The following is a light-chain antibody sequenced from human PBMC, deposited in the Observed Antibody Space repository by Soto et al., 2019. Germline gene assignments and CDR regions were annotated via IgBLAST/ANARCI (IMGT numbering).Light chain of an antibody. J-gene: IGKJ5*01. CDR3: QQNNNHPMT. CDR2: DVS. CDR1: QAVNSW. V-gene: IGKV1-12*01. Sequence: DKQLTLSPSSISASVGDRGTITCRASQAVNSWLAWFQQKPGMAPKLVIYDVSSLQSGVPSRFSGSGSGTEFTLTISSLQPEDFATYYCQQNNNHPMTFGQGTRVEI.